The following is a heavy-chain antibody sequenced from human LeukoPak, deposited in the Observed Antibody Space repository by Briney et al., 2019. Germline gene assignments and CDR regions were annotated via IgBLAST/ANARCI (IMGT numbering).Heavy chain of an antibody. CDR3: ARDSSGWYHWFDP. CDR1: GFTLSNAW. D-gene: IGHD6-19*01. CDR2: IKQDGSEK. V-gene: IGHV3-7*01. Sequence: GGSLRLSCAASGFTLSNAWMNWVRQAPGKGLEWVANIKQDGSEKYYVDSVKGRFTISRDNAKNSLYLQMNSLRAEDTAVYYCARDSSGWYHWFDPWGQGTLVTVSS. J-gene: IGHJ5*02.